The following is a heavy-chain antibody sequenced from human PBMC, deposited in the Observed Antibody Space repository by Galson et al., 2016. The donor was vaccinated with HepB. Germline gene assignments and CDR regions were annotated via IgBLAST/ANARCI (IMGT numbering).Heavy chain of an antibody. CDR2: ISWYSGRI. Sequence: SLRLSCAASGFTFDDYAMHWVRQAPGKGLEWVSGISWYSGRIGYADSVKGRFTISRDNAKNSLYLQMNSLRTEDTALYYCAKDSRDYGDYVNYWGQGTLVTGSS. J-gene: IGHJ4*02. D-gene: IGHD4-17*01. CDR1: GFTFDDYA. V-gene: IGHV3-9*01. CDR3: AKDSRDYGDYVNY.